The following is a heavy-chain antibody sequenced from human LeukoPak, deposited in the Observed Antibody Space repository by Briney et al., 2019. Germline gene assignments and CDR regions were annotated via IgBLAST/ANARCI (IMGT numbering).Heavy chain of an antibody. CDR1: GASMSEYY. J-gene: IGHJ4*02. CDR2: IYYTGST. V-gene: IGHV4-59*08. CDR3: VRRVRYFGQNDY. D-gene: IGHD3-9*01. Sequence: PSETLSLTCTVSGASMSEYYWSWIRQPPGKGREWIGYIYYTGSTNYNPSLKSRVTMSVDTSKNQISLKLSSVTAADSAVYYCVRRVRYFGQNDYWGQGTLVTVSS.